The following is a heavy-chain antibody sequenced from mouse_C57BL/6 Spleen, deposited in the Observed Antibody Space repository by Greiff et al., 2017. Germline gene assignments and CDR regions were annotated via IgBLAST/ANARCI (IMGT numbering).Heavy chain of an antibody. CDR2: IDDVGSYT. CDR1: GFTFSSYA. J-gene: IGHJ3*01. Sequence: DVMLVEPGGGLVKPGGSLKLSCEASGFTFSSYALSWVGQTPEKGLEWEATIDDVGSYTNYPDNVKGRFTISRYNAKNNLYLQMSHLKSEDTAMYYCAREVSYYNNYWFAYWGQGTLVTVSA. V-gene: IGHV5-4*01. D-gene: IGHD2-5*01. CDR3: AREVSYYNNYWFAY.